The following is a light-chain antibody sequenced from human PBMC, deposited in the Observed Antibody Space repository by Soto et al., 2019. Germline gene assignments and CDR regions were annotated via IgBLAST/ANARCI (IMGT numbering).Light chain of an antibody. V-gene: IGKV3-15*01. J-gene: IGKJ1*01. CDR1: QSVSXN. CDR2: GAS. CDR3: QQYNNWPWT. Sequence: EILMTQSPATLSVXPGXRATLSXRASQSVSXNLAWYQQKPGQAPRLLIYGASTRATGIPAMFSGSGSGTEFTLTISSLQSEDFAVYYCQQYNNWPWTFGQGTKVEIK.